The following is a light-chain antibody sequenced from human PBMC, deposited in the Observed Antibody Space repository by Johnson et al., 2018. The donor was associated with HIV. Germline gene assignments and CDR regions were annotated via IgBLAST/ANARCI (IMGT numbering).Light chain of an antibody. J-gene: IGLJ1*01. CDR2: DTY. V-gene: IGLV1-51*01. Sequence: QSVLTQPPSVSAAPGQKVTISCSGSNSNIGNNYISWYQQLPRTAPKLLIYDTYKRPSGIPDRFSASKSGTSATLGITGLQTGDEADYYCGTWDNSLSTGGVFGTGTKVTVL. CDR3: GTWDNSLSTGGV. CDR1: NSNIGNNY.